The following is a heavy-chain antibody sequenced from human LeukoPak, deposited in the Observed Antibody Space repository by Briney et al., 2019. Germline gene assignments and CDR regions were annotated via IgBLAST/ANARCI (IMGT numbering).Heavy chain of an antibody. CDR1: GGTFSSYA. CDR2: IIPIFGTA. J-gene: IGHJ6*03. CDR3: ARTGYCSGGSCFFRYYMDV. Sequence: SVKVSCKASGGTFSSYAISWVRQAPGQGLEWMGGIIPIFGTANYAQKFQGRVTMTRDMSTSTVYMELSSLRSEDTAVYYCARTGYCSGGSCFFRYYMDVWGKGTTVTVSS. V-gene: IGHV1-69*05. D-gene: IGHD2-15*01.